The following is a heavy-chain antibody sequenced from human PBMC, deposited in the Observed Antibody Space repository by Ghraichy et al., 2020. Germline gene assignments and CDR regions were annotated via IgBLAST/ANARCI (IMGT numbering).Heavy chain of an antibody. J-gene: IGHJ4*02. CDR1: GGTFSSYA. V-gene: IGHV1-69*13. Sequence: SVKVSCKASGGTFSSYAISWVRQAPGQGLEWMGGIIPIFGTANYAQKFQGRVTITADESTSTAYMELSSLRSEDTAVYYCARAGAYCSGGSCYSVGYWGQGTLVTVSS. CDR2: IIPIFGTA. CDR3: ARAGAYCSGGSCYSVGY. D-gene: IGHD2-15*01.